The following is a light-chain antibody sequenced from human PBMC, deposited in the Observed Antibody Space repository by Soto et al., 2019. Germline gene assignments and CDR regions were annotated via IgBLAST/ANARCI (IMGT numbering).Light chain of an antibody. CDR1: QSVSSN. Sequence: EIVMTQSPATLSVSPGERVTLSCRARQSVSSNLAWYQQKPGQAPRLLIYGASTRATGIPARFSGSGSGTEFTLTISSLQSEDFAVYYCQQYHNWPPFTFGQGTKLEIK. CDR2: GAS. CDR3: QQYHNWPPFT. V-gene: IGKV3-15*01. J-gene: IGKJ2*01.